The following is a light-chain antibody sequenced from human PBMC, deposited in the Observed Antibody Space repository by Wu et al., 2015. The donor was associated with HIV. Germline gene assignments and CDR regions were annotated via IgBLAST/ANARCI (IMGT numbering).Light chain of an antibody. CDR3: QQYGSSPRGT. CDR2: GAS. CDR1: QSVGSK. J-gene: IGKJ2*01. V-gene: IGKV3-15*01. Sequence: EIVMTQSPATLSVSPGERATLSCRASQSVGSKLVWYQQRPGQAPRLLIYGASTRATGIPARFSGSGSGTDFTLTISRLEPEDFAVYYCQQYGSSPRGTFGQGTKLEIK.